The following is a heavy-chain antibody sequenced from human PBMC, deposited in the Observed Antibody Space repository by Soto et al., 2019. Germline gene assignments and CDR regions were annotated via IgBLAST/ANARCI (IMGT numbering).Heavy chain of an antibody. J-gene: IGHJ4*02. CDR3: ARHQSGSGNSNFDF. CDR2: VDPNDSFA. D-gene: IGHD3-10*01. Sequence: GESLKISCQAFEYSFRIYWISWVRQKPGAGLEWMGRVDPNDSFATYSPSFEGHVSISVDKSTNIVYLQWRSLRASDTATYYCARHQSGSGNSNFDFWGQGTPVTVSS. V-gene: IGHV5-10-1*01. CDR1: EYSFRIYW.